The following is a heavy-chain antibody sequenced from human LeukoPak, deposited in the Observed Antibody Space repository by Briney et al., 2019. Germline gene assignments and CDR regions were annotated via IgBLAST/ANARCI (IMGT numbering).Heavy chain of an antibody. CDR2: MSGSGGFTT. Sequence: GGSLRLSCAASGFTFNDYYMSWLRQAAGKGLEWVSYMSGSGGFTTFYADSVEGRFTISRDDAKNLLYLQMHNLRSEDTAVYFCARDTVYGNYYFDNWGQGILVTVSS. CDR1: GFTFNDYY. CDR3: ARDTVYGNYYFDN. V-gene: IGHV3-11*01. J-gene: IGHJ4*02. D-gene: IGHD4-11*01.